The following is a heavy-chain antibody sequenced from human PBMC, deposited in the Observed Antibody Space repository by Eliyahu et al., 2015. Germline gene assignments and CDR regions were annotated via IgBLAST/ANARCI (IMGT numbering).Heavy chain of an antibody. CDR2: ISSSSSYI. V-gene: IGHV3-21*01. J-gene: IGHJ4*02. CDR3: ASSDWNDGRYFDY. CDR1: XFTFXXYS. D-gene: IGHD1-1*01. Sequence: EVQLVESGGGLVXPGGSLSLSCXAXXFTFXXYSMNWVRQAPGKGLEWVSSISSSSSYIYYADSVKGRFTISRDNAKNSLYLQMNSLRAEDTAVYYCASSDWNDGRYFDYWGQGTLVTVSS.